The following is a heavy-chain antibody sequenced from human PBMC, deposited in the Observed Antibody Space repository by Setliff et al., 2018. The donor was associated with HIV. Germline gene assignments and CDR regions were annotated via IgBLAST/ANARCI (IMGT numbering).Heavy chain of an antibody. CDR2: IYHSGST. D-gene: IGHD4-17*01. CDR1: GGSISSSNW. J-gene: IGHJ4*02. CDR3: ARETTTVSDFDY. V-gene: IGHV4-4*02. Sequence: PSETLSLTCAVSGGSISSSNWWSWVRQPPGKGLEWIGEIYHSGSTNYNPSLKSRVTISVDTSKNQFSLKLSSVTAADTAVYYCARETTTVSDFDYWGQGTLVTVSS.